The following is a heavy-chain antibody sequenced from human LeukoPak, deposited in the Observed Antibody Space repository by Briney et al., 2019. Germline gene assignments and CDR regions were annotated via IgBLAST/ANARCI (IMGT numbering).Heavy chain of an antibody. Sequence: EASVKVSCKAFGYTFTSYYMHWVRQAPGQGLEWMGWINPNSGGTNYAQKFQGWVTMTRDTSISTAYMELSRLRSDDTAVYYCARDHGSGSGQEYWGQGTLVTVSS. V-gene: IGHV1-2*04. CDR2: INPNSGGT. D-gene: IGHD3-10*01. J-gene: IGHJ4*02. CDR3: ARDHGSGSGQEY. CDR1: GYTFTSYY.